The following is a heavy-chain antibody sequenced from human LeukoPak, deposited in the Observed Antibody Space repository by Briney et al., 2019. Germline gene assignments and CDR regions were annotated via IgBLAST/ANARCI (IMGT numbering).Heavy chain of an antibody. V-gene: IGHV4-39*01. D-gene: IGHD3-3*01. CDR1: GGSISSSGYY. CDR3: ARHRYDFWSGYPLDY. Sequence: PSETLSLTCTVSGGSISSSGYYWGWIRQPPGKGLEWIGSIYYSGSTYYNPSLKSRVTISVDTSKNQFSLKLSSVTAADTAVYYCARHRYDFWSGYPLDYWGQGTLVTVSS. J-gene: IGHJ4*02. CDR2: IYYSGST.